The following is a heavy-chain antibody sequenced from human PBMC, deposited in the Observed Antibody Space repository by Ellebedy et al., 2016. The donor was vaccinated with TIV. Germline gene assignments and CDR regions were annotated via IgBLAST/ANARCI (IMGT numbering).Heavy chain of an antibody. CDR2: IDPKSEGGAT. V-gene: IGHV3-15*04. CDR3: AAERWAAAGLYYFDY. Sequence: PGGSLRLSCAASGFSFSSHWMSWVRQAPGKGLEWVGRIDPKSEGGATDYAAPVRGRFTISRDDSKNTVYLQMNSLKTEDTAIYYCAAERWAAAGLYYFDYWGQGTLITVSS. CDR1: GFSFSSHW. D-gene: IGHD6-13*01. J-gene: IGHJ4*02.